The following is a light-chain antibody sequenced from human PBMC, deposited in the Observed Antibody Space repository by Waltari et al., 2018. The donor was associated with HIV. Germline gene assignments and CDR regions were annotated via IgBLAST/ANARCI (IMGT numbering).Light chain of an antibody. CDR3: SSYTTFNTVI. J-gene: IGLJ2*01. Sequence: QSALTQPASVSGSPGQSITISCAGTGADIGAYNYVAWYQKLPNSVPKLIIYDVSSRPSGISLRFSASKSGNAASLTISGLQAEDEGDYYGSSYTTFNTVIFGGGTKLT. CDR1: GADIGAYNY. CDR2: DVS. V-gene: IGLV2-14*03.